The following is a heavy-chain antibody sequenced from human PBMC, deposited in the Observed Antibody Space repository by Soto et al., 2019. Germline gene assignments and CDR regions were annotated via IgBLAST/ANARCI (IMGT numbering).Heavy chain of an antibody. J-gene: IGHJ6*03. CDR3: AKDRNFGGDYYYYMDV. CDR1: GFTFSSYG. CDR2: ISYDGSNK. Sequence: GGSLRLSCAASGFTFSSYGMHWVRQAPGKGLEWVAVISYDGSNKYYADSVKGRFTISRDNSKNTLYLQMNSLRAEDTAVYYCAKDRNFGGDYYYYMDVWGKGTTVTVSS. V-gene: IGHV3-30*18. D-gene: IGHD3-3*01.